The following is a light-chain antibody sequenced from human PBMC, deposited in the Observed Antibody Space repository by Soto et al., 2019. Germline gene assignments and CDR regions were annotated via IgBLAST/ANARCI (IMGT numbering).Light chain of an antibody. CDR2: DAS. Sequence: DIQMTQSPSSLSASVGVRVTITCKASQAISNYLNWYQQKSGKAPKLLIYDASNLETAVPSRFSGSGYGTDFTFTISSLQPEDIATYYCQQYDNLPLTFGGGTKVEIK. V-gene: IGKV1-33*01. J-gene: IGKJ4*02. CDR1: QAISNY. CDR3: QQYDNLPLT.